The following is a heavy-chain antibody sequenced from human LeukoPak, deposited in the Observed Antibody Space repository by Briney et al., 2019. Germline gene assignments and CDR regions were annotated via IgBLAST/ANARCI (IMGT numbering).Heavy chain of an antibody. J-gene: IGHJ4*02. D-gene: IGHD3-22*01. Sequence: GGSLRLSCAASGLTFNNYAMGWVRQAPGKGLERVSSIGVSGGSTYYADPVKGRFTISRDNSNTLFLQMNSLRAEDTAVYYCVKSNYYDSRGYYFDLDYWGQGTLVTVSS. CDR3: VKSNYYDSRGYYFDLDY. CDR1: GLTFNNYA. V-gene: IGHV3-23*01. CDR2: IGVSGGST.